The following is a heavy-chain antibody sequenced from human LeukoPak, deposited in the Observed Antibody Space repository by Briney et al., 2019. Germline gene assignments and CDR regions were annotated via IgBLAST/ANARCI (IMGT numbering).Heavy chain of an antibody. Sequence: SQTLSLTCAISGDSVSSNSAAWNWIRQSPSRGLEWLGRTYYRSKWSKDYAVSVKSRITINPDTSNNQLSLQLNSVTPEDTAVYYCARDSARGRIAVAGLLDYWGQGTLVTVSS. D-gene: IGHD6-19*01. CDR2: TYYRSKWSK. CDR3: ARDSARGRIAVAGLLDY. CDR1: GDSVSSNSAA. V-gene: IGHV6-1*01. J-gene: IGHJ4*02.